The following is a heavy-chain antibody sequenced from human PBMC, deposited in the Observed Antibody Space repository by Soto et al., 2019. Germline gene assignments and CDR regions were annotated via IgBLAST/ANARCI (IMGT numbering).Heavy chain of an antibody. CDR3: AREFSMVRGVIIMDYYYGMDV. CDR2: VYYSGST. Sequence: PSETLSLTCSVSGGSVSNKTYYWSWIRQPPGKRLEWIGYVYYSGSTYYNPSLKSRVTISVDTSKNQFSLKLSSVTAADTAVYYCAREFSMVRGVIIMDYYYGMDVWGQGTTVTVSS. V-gene: IGHV4-39*02. D-gene: IGHD3-10*01. CDR1: GGSVSNKTYY. J-gene: IGHJ6*02.